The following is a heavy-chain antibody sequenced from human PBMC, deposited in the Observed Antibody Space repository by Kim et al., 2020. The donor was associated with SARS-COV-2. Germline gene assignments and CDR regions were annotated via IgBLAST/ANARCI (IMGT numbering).Heavy chain of an antibody. CDR3: ARVGATDRYYYYGMDV. J-gene: IGHJ6*02. D-gene: IGHD1-26*01. Sequence: SVKGPFTISRDNAKNSLYLQMNSLRAEDTAVYYCARVGATDRYYYYGMDVWGQGTTVTVSS. V-gene: IGHV3-11*06.